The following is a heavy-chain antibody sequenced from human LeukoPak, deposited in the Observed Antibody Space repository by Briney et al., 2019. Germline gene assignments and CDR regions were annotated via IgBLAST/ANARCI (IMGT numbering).Heavy chain of an antibody. CDR3: VTPPRCTLDQH. CDR2: IKEGGSEK. V-gene: IGHV3-7*03. D-gene: IGHD2-8*01. Sequence: RGSLRLSRAASGFSLRYYLLRCAHQPPGKGLEWVATIKEGGSEKYYVDSVKGRVTISRDNAEKSLFLELKSLRAEDTAVYYCVTPPRCTLDQHWGQ. CDR1: GFSLRYYL. J-gene: IGHJ1*01.